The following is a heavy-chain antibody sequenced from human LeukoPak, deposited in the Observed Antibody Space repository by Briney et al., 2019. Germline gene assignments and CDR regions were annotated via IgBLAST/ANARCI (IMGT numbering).Heavy chain of an antibody. CDR2: IASDGSST. CDR3: ARGRPHGNDY. V-gene: IGHV3-74*01. J-gene: IGHJ4*02. D-gene: IGHD4-23*01. CDR1: GFTFSTYG. Sequence: GGSLRLSCVASGFTFSTYGMSWVRQAPGKGLVWVSRIASDGSSTTYADSVKGRFSISRDNAKNTLYLQMNSLRVEDTAVYYCARGRPHGNDYWGQGTLVTVPS.